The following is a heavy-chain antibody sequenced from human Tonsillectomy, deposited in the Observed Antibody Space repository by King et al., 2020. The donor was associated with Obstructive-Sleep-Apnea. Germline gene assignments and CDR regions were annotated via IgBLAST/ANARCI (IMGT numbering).Heavy chain of an antibody. CDR3: ARDPQRTFDI. CDR1: GFTFSSHG. J-gene: IGHJ3*02. V-gene: IGHV3-33*01. Sequence: VQLVESGGGVVQPGRSLRLSCAASGFTFSSHGFHWVRQAPGKGLEWVAAIWYDGSKNFYADSVKGRFTISRDNSRKTLFLQMNSLRVEDTAVYYCARDPQRTFDIWGQGTMVTVSS. CDR2: IWYDGSKN.